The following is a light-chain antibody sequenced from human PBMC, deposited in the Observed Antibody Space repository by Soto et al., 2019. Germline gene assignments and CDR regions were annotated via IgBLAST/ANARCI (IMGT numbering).Light chain of an antibody. CDR1: SSDIGGYNF. CDR3: SSFTSSSTDV. V-gene: IGLV2-14*01. Sequence: QSVLTQPASVSGSLGQSITISCTGTSSDIGGYNFVSWYRHHPGKAPKLMIHEVTNRPSGVSNRFSGSRSGNTASLTISGLQAEDEGDYYCSSFTSSSTDVFGTGTKVTVL. CDR2: EVT. J-gene: IGLJ1*01.